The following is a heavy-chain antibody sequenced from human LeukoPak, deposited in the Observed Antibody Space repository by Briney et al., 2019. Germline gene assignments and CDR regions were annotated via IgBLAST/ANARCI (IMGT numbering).Heavy chain of an antibody. Sequence: PSETLPLTCTVSGGSIRSYYWTWIRQPPGKGLEWIGYIHYTGSTNYNPSLKSRATMSVDTSKSQVSLKMTSVTVADTAVYYCARPSIPSAAASALDIWGQGTMVTVSS. CDR2: IHYTGST. CDR3: ARPSIPSAAASALDI. J-gene: IGHJ3*02. CDR1: GGSIRSYY. D-gene: IGHD2-2*01. V-gene: IGHV4-59*08.